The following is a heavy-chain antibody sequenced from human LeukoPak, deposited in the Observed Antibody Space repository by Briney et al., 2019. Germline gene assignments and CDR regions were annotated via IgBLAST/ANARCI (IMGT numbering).Heavy chain of an antibody. CDR1: GYSFTGYY. V-gene: IGHV1-2*02. D-gene: IGHD1-26*01. CDR3: AREVEWELLRSFGY. Sequence: ASVKVSCKASGYSFTGYYIHWVRQAPGQGLEWMGWINPNSGGTNYAQKFQGRVTMTRDTSISTAYMELSRLRSDDTAVYYCAREVEWELLRSFGYWGQGTLVTASS. CDR2: INPNSGGT. J-gene: IGHJ4*02.